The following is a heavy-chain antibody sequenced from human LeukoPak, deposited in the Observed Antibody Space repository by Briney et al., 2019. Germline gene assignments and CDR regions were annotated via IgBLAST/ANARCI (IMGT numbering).Heavy chain of an antibody. CDR3: ARAGTTKTTPKGIDY. V-gene: IGHV4-61*02. CDR1: GGSISSGSYY. Sequence: KTSETLSLTCTVSGGSISSGSYYWSWIRQPAGKGLEWIGRIYTSGSTNYNPSLKSRVTISVDTSKNQFSLKLSSVTAADTAVYYCARAGTTKTTPKGIDYWGQGTLVTVSS. J-gene: IGHJ4*02. CDR2: IYTSGST. D-gene: IGHD1-7*01.